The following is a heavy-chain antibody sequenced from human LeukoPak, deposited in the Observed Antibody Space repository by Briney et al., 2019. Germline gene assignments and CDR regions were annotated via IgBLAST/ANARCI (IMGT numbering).Heavy chain of an antibody. CDR1: GFTFHSYD. Sequence: GGSLRLPCAAPGFTFHSYDMHWVRQAAGGRLEWVSAMGSARDTYYPDSVKGRFTISRDNAKSSLYLQMHSLRVGDTAVYYCVRGDSTDYRSNWYFDLWGRGTLVNVSS. J-gene: IGHJ2*01. CDR3: VRGDSTDYRSNWYFDL. D-gene: IGHD2-2*01. V-gene: IGHV3-13*01. CDR2: MGSARDT.